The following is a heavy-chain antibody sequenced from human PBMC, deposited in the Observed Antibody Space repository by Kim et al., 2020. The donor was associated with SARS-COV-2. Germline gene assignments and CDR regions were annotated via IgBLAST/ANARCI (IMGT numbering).Heavy chain of an antibody. Sequence: QKFQGRVTITADESTSTAYMELSSLRSEDTAVYYCARGLFGELFTNYFDYWGQGTLVTVSS. CDR3: ARGLFGELFTNYFDY. D-gene: IGHD3-10*01. J-gene: IGHJ4*02. V-gene: IGHV1-69*01.